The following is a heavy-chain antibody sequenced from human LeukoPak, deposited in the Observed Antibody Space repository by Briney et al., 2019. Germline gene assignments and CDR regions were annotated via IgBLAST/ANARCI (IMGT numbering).Heavy chain of an antibody. Sequence: ASVKVSCKASGGTFSSYAISWVRQAPGQGLEWMGGIIPIFGTANYAQKFQGRVTITADESTSTAYMELSSLRSEDTAVYYCASEGRRTYYDFWSGYAANWLDPWGQGTLVTVSS. CDR1: GGTFSSYA. J-gene: IGHJ5*02. D-gene: IGHD3-3*01. CDR3: ASEGRRTYYDFWSGYAANWLDP. CDR2: IIPIFGTA. V-gene: IGHV1-69*13.